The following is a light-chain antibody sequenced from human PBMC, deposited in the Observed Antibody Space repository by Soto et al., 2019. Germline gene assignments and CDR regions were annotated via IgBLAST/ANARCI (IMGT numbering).Light chain of an antibody. V-gene: IGKV3D-15*01. CDR3: QQYNNWPPFL. CDR2: GAS. CDR1: QSVSSN. J-gene: IGKJ3*01. Sequence: EIVMTQSPATLSVSPGERATLSCRASQSVSSNLAWYQQKPGQAPRLLIYGASTRATGIPARFSGSGSGTEFTLTISSLQSEDFAVYYCQQYNNWPPFLFGPGTKVDIK.